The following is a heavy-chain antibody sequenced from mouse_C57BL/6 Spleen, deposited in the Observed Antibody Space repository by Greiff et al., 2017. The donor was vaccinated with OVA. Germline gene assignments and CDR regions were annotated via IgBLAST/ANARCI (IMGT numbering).Heavy chain of an antibody. V-gene: IGHV14-3*01. D-gene: IGHD2-4*01. CDR1: GFNINNTY. Sequence: EVHLVESVAELVRPGASVKLSCTASGFNINNTYMHWVKQRPEQGLEWIGRIDPANGNTKYAPKFQGKATITADTSSNPAYLQLSSLTSEYTAIYYCGGDYDERLAYWGQGTLVTVSA. CDR3: GGDYDERLAY. J-gene: IGHJ3*01. CDR2: IDPANGNT.